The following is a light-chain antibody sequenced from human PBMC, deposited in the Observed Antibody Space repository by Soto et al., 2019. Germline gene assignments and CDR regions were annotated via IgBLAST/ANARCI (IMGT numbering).Light chain of an antibody. CDR1: SSDVGRYNF. V-gene: IGLV2-14*01. J-gene: IGLJ2*01. Sequence: QSALTQPASVSASPGQSITISCTGTSSDVGRYNFVSWYQLHPGKAPKLIIYDVNDRPSGVSSRFSGSKSGDTASLTISGLQAEDEADYYCSSYTATSTVVFGAGTKLTVL. CDR3: SSYTATSTVV. CDR2: DVN.